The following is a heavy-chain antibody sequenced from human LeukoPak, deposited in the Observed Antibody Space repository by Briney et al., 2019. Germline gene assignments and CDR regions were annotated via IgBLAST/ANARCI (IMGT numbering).Heavy chain of an antibody. Sequence: TSETLSLTCAVYGGSFSGYYWSWIRQPPGKGLEWIGEINHSGSTNYNPSLKSRVTISVDTSKNQFSLKLSSVTAADTAVYYCARDSTPLWFGEYPYFDYWGQGTLVTVSS. V-gene: IGHV4-34*01. CDR1: GGSFSGYY. CDR2: INHSGST. J-gene: IGHJ4*02. D-gene: IGHD3-10*01. CDR3: ARDSTPLWFGEYPYFDY.